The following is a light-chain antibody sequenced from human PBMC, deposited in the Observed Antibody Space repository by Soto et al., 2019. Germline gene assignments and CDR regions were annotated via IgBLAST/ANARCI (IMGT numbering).Light chain of an antibody. V-gene: IGKV3-11*01. Sequence: IVLTQSPATLSLSPGKRATLSCRASQNISSYLIWYQQKPGQAPRLLIYGATSRATGIPARFSGSGSGTDFTLTISSLEPEDFAIYYCQHRADWPLTFGGGTKVDIK. CDR3: QHRADWPLT. J-gene: IGKJ4*01. CDR2: GAT. CDR1: QNISSY.